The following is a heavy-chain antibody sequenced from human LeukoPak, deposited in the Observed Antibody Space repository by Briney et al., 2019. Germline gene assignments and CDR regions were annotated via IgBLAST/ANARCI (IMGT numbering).Heavy chain of an antibody. V-gene: IGHV3-21*01. Sequence: GGSLRLSCAASGCTFSSYNMNWVRLAPEKGLEWISSISGNSGYISYADSVKGRFTVSRDNAKNSLYLQMNSLRADDTAVYYCVRIPNSANFPNWFDPWGQGTLVTVSS. J-gene: IGHJ5*02. CDR2: ISGNSGYI. CDR3: VRIPNSANFPNWFDP. CDR1: GCTFSSYN. D-gene: IGHD2/OR15-2a*01.